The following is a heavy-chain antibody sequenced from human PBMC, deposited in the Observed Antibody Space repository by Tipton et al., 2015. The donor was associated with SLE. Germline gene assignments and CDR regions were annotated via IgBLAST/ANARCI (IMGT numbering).Heavy chain of an antibody. V-gene: IGHV4-39*07. CDR3: ARDIGGPEDWFDP. J-gene: IGHJ5*02. CDR2: IYYSGST. Sequence: TLSLTCTVSGGSISSSSYYWGWIRQPPGKGLEWIGSIYYSGSTYYNPSLKSRVTISADTSKNQFSLKLSSVTAADTAVYYCARDIGGPEDWFDPWGQGTLVTVSS. CDR1: GGSISSSSYY. D-gene: IGHD3-16*01.